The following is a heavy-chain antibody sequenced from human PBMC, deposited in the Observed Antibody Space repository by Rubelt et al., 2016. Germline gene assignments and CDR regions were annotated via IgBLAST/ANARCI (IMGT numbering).Heavy chain of an antibody. D-gene: IGHD6-6*01. CDR2: ISAYNGNT. V-gene: IGHV1-18*01. J-gene: IGHJ4*02. Sequence: QVQLVQSGAEVKKPGASVKVSCKASGYTFSNYGISWVRQAPGHGLQWMGWISAYNGNTKYEQNLQGRVTMTKDTSTSTAYMELRSLRSDDTAVYYCARVRQLSDYWGQGTLVTVSS. CDR1: GYTFSNYG. CDR3: ARVRQLSDY.